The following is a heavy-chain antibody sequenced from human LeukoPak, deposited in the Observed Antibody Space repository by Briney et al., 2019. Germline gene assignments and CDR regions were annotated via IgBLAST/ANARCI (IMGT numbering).Heavy chain of an antibody. CDR1: GDSVSSNSAA. CDR3: AREATITMVRGVTSDAFDI. CDR2: TYYRSKWYN. J-gene: IGHJ3*02. D-gene: IGHD3-10*01. V-gene: IGHV6-1*01. Sequence: SQTLSLTCAISGDSVSSNSAAWTWIRQSPSRGLEWLGRTYYRSKWYNDYAVSVKSRITINPDTSKNQFSLQLNSVTPEDTAVYYCAREATITMVRGVTSDAFDIWGRGTMATVSS.